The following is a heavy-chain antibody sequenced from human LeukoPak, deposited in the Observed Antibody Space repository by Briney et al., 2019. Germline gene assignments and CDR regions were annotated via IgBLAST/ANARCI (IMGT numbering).Heavy chain of an antibody. CDR3: VAWGNSGNS. V-gene: IGHV3-7*01. Sequence: GGSLRLSCAASGFTFSGHWMSWVRQAPAKGLEWVAHMNGDGSQIYYMDFVKGRFTISRDNAKNSLYLQMNGLRAEDTAVYYCVAWGNSGNSWGQGTMVTVSS. CDR1: GFTFSGHW. CDR2: MNGDGSQI. J-gene: IGHJ3*01. D-gene: IGHD1-26*01.